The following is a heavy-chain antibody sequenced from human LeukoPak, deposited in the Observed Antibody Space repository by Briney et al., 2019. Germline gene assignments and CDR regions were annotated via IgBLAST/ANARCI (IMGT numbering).Heavy chain of an antibody. V-gene: IGHV3-30-3*01. D-gene: IGHD2-8*02. J-gene: IGHJ4*02. CDR3: ARAFEPTTRWGIIGY. Sequence: PGGSLRLSCAASGFSFSGYTMFWVRQAPGKGLVWVALVSYDEATEYYRDSVKGRFSVSRDDSQNTLSLEMNSLRTKDTAVYDCARAFEPTTRWGIIGYWGQGTLVSVSS. CDR1: GFSFSGYT. CDR2: VSYDEATE.